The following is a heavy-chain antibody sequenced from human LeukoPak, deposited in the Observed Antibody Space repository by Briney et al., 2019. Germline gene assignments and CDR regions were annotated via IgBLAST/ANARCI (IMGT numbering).Heavy chain of an antibody. CDR1: GFTFSRCW. Sequence: GGSLRLSCAASGFTFSRCWMSWVRQAPGKGLEWVANIHQDGSDKYYVDSVKGRFTISRDNAKNSLYLQMNSLRTEDTAVYYCVRDNSGWYRPALGRETAYYYYYYMDVWGKGTTVTVSS. CDR2: IHQDGSDK. V-gene: IGHV3-7*01. J-gene: IGHJ6*03. CDR3: VRDNSGWYRPALGRETAYYYYYYMDV. D-gene: IGHD6-19*01.